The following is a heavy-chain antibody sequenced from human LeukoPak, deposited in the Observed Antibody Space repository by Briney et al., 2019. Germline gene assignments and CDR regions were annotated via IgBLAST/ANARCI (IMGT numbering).Heavy chain of an antibody. Sequence: ASVKVSCKASGGTFSSYAISWVRQAPGQGLEWMGGFDPEDGETIYAQKFQGRVTMTEDTSTDTAYMELSSLRSEDTAVYYCATGGDIVVVPAAIHFDYWGQGTLVTVSS. D-gene: IGHD2-2*02. CDR2: FDPEDGET. V-gene: IGHV1-24*01. CDR1: GGTFSSYA. J-gene: IGHJ4*02. CDR3: ATGGDIVVVPAAIHFDY.